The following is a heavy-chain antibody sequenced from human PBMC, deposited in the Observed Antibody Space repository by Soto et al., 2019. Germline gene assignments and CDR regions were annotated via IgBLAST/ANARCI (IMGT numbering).Heavy chain of an antibody. CDR1: SDSISSYY. J-gene: IGHJ4*02. Sequence: QVQLQESGPGLVRPSETLSLTCTVSSDSISSYYWIWIRQSPGKGLEWIGYTNYSGNTNYNPSLTSRVTISGDTSKNQFSLRLSSVTAAATAVYYCARAVGDPLYYLDYWGQGTLVTVSS. CDR2: TNYSGNT. D-gene: IGHD6-19*01. CDR3: ARAVGDPLYYLDY. V-gene: IGHV4-59*08.